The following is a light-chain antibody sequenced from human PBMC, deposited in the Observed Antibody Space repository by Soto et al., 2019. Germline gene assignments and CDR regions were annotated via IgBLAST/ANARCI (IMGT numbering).Light chain of an antibody. CDR1: QRISNY. CDR2: AAS. Sequence: IPMTQSPSPLSASVGDRVTITCRASQRISNYLNWYQHKPGKAPELLIYAASSLQSGVPSRFSGGGSGTDFALTISSLQSEDFAVYYCQQYNNWPLTFGGGTKVEIK. J-gene: IGKJ4*01. V-gene: IGKV1-39*01. CDR3: QQYNNWPLT.